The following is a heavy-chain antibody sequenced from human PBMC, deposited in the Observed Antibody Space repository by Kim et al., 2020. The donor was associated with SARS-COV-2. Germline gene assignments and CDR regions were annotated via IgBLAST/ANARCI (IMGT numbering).Heavy chain of an antibody. J-gene: IGHJ4*02. D-gene: IGHD3-22*01. CDR3: AKDIGSFLVVITY. CDR1: GFTFSSYG. CDR2: ISYDGSNK. Sequence: GGSLRLSCAASGFTFSSYGMHWVRQAPGKGLEWVAVISYDGSNKYYADSVKGRFTISRDNSKNTLYLQMNSLRAEDTAVYYCAKDIGSFLVVITYWGQGTLVTVSS. V-gene: IGHV3-30*18.